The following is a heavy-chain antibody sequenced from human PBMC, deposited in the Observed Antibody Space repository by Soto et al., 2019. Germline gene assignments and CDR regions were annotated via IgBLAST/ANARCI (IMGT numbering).Heavy chain of an antibody. CDR3: ATGTGWLPTD. D-gene: IGHD6-19*01. V-gene: IGHV4-59*01. CDR2: VYDSGRT. Sequence: WTWIRQPPGKALEWIGNVYDSGRTNYNPSLRSRVTISMDTSKNQFSLNLNSVTAADTAVYHCATGTGWLPTDWGQGTPVTVSS. J-gene: IGHJ4*02.